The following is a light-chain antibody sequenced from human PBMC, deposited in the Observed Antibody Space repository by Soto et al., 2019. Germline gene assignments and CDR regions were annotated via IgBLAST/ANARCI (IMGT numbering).Light chain of an antibody. J-gene: IGLJ2*01. CDR1: NRDVGNYNL. Sequence: QSALTQPASVSGSPGQSITISCAGTNRDVGNYNLVSWYQQHPGKAPKLIIFEVSRRPSGVSYRFSGSKSGNTASLTISGLQAEDESDYYCCSYADINTVVFGGGTKLTVL. CDR2: EVS. CDR3: CSYADINTVV. V-gene: IGLV2-23*02.